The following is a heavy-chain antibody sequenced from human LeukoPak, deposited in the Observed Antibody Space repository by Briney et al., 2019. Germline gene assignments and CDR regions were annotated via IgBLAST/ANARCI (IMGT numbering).Heavy chain of an antibody. Sequence: GGSLRLSCVASGFTVSSNYMSWVRQAPGKGLEWVSVIHSDGSPYYADSVKGRFTISRDNSKSTLYLQMNSLRAEGTAVYYCASLTVVWGQGTLVTVSS. D-gene: IGHD2-15*01. CDR3: ASLTVV. CDR1: GFTVSSNY. J-gene: IGHJ4*02. CDR2: IHSDGSP. V-gene: IGHV3-66*01.